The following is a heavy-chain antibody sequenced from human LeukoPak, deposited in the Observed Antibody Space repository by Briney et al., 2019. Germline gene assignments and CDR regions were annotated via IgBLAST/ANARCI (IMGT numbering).Heavy chain of an antibody. D-gene: IGHD3-10*01. J-gene: IGHJ4*02. Sequence: SETLSLTCAVYIDSFSNYHWNWIRQTPAKGMEWIGEVNESGGTNISPSLRSRVILSVDTSKNQFSLKLSSVTAADTAVYYCARTRYYYNSRSYGAPYYFDYWGQGTLVTVSS. CDR3: ARTRYYYNSRSYGAPYYFDY. CDR2: VNESGGT. V-gene: IGHV4-34*01. CDR1: IDSFSNYH.